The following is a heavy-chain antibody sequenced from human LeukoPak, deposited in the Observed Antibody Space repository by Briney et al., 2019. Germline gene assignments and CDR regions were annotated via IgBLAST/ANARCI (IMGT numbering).Heavy chain of an antibody. Sequence: SETLSLTCAVYGGSFSGYYWSWIRQPPGKGLEWIGEINHSGSTNYNPSLKSRVTISVDTSKNQFSLKLSSVTAADTAVYYCARELAYCGGDCYSFDYWGQGTLVTASS. J-gene: IGHJ4*02. CDR2: INHSGST. CDR3: ARELAYCGGDCYSFDY. D-gene: IGHD2-21*02. V-gene: IGHV4-34*01. CDR1: GGSFSGYY.